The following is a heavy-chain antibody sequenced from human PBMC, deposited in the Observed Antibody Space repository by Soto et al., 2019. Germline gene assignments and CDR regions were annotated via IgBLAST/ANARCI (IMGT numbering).Heavy chain of an antibody. V-gene: IGHV1-3*01. CDR1: GYTFTSYA. J-gene: IGHJ4*02. CDR2: INAGNGNT. Sequence: GASVKVSCKASGYTFTSYAMHWVRQAPGQRLEWMGWINAGNGNTKYSQKFQGRFTISRDNAKNSLYLQMNSLRVEDTAIYYCARDRERRYSYGSFDYWGQGTLVTV. CDR3: ARDRERRYSYGSFDY. D-gene: IGHD5-18*01.